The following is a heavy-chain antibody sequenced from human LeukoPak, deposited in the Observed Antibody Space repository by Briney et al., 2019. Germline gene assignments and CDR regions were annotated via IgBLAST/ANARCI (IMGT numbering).Heavy chain of an antibody. V-gene: IGHV3-33*01. Sequence: GGSLRLSCAAFGFTFSSYGMHWVRQAPGKGLEWVAVIWYDGSNKYYADSVKGRFTISRDNSKNTLYLQMNSLRAEDTAVYYCARGSPYYDILTGYTFDYWGQRTLVTVSS. CDR1: GFTFSSYG. CDR3: ARGSPYYDILTGYTFDY. D-gene: IGHD3-9*01. CDR2: IWYDGSNK. J-gene: IGHJ4*02.